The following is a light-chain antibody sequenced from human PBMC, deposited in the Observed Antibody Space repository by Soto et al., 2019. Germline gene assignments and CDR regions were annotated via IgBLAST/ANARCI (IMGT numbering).Light chain of an antibody. CDR1: QSVGSD. V-gene: IGKV3D-15*01. CDR2: GAS. CDR3: HHYSSWPPYT. Sequence: EVVMTQSPDTLSVSPGERAALSCRTSQSVGSDLAWYQQKPGQAPRLLIYGASTRATGIPARFSGSGSGTEFTLTISSLQSEDCAVYYCHHYSSWPPYTFGQGTKLEIK. J-gene: IGKJ2*01.